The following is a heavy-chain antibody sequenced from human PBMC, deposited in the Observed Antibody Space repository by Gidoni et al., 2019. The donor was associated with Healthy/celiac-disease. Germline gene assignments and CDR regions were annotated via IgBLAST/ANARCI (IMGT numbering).Heavy chain of an antibody. D-gene: IGHD1-26*01. CDR1: GYPFTSYY. CDR2: MNPNSGNT. V-gene: IGHV1-8*01. CDR3: ARKAGATRSGDYYFDY. Sequence: QVQLVQSGAEVKKPGASVKVSCKASGYPFTSYYINWVRPATGQGLEWMGWMNPNSGNTGYAQKFQGRVTMTRNTSISTAYMELSSLRSEDTAVYYCARKAGATRSGDYYFDYWGQGTLVTVSS. J-gene: IGHJ4*02.